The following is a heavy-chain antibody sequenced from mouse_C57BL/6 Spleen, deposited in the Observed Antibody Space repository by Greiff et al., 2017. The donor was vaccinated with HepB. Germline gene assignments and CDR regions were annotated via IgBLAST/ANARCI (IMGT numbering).Heavy chain of an antibody. CDR2: INYDGSST. CDR3: ASEGPLLRYMDY. V-gene: IGHV5-16*01. CDR1: GFTFSDYY. Sequence: EVKLMESEGGLVQPGSSMKLSCTASGFTFSDYYMAWVRQVPEKGLEWVANINYDGSSTYYLDSLKSRFIISRDNAKNILYLQMSSLKSEDTATYYCASEGPLLRYMDYWGQGTSVTVSS. D-gene: IGHD1-1*01. J-gene: IGHJ4*01.